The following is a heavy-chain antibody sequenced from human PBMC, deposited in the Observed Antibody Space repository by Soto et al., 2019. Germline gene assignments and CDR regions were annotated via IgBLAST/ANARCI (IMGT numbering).Heavy chain of an antibody. V-gene: IGHV4-61*01. CDR2: TYYSGTT. Sequence: QVQLQESGPGLVKPSENLSLTCTVSGGSVSSGTYYWSWIRQPPGKGLEWIGETYYSGTTKYNPPLKSRVTISQATSKNQFSLRLTSVSAADTAVYYCARDFARHEYFDSWGQGTLVTVSS. D-gene: IGHD6-6*01. CDR3: ARDFARHEYFDS. CDR1: GGSVSSGTYY. J-gene: IGHJ4*02.